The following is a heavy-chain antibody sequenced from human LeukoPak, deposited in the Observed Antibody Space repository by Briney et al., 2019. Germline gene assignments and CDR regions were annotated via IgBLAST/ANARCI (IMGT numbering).Heavy chain of an antibody. J-gene: IGHJ4*02. CDR2: IYTSGST. CDR1: GGSISSGSYY. V-gene: IGHV4-61*02. Sequence: SETLSLTCTVSGGSISSGSYYWSWIRQPAGKGLEWIGRIYTSGSTNYNPSLKSRVTISVDTSKNQFSLRLSSVTAADTAVYYCARGDYFEYWGQGTLVTVSS. CDR3: ARGDYFEY.